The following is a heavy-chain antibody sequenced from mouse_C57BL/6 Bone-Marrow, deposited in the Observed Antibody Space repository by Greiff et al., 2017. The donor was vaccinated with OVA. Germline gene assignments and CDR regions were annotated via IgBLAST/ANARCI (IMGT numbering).Heavy chain of an antibody. V-gene: IGHV5-17*01. CDR2: ISSGSSTI. Sequence: EVKLVESGGGLVKPGGSLQLSCAASGFTFSDYGMHWVRQAPEKGLEWVAYISSGSSTIYYADTVKGRFTLSRDNAKNTLFLQMTSLRSEDTAMYYCARAAVVPYAMDYWGQGTSVTVSS. CDR1: GFTFSDYG. CDR3: ARAAVVPYAMDY. J-gene: IGHJ4*01. D-gene: IGHD1-1*01.